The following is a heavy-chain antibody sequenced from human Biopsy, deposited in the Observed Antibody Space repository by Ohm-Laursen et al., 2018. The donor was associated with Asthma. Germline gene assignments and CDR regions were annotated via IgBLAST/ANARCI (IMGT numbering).Heavy chain of an antibody. Sequence: SETLSLTCTVSGVSIRSYYWTWIRQPPGKGLEWIGNIHYSGSTYSNPSLKSRVTISVDTSKKQISLRLTSVTAADTAVYYCARGSSSRLSQWEFLVSGGKRAHSYYGMDVWGQGTTVTVSS. CDR2: IHYSGST. D-gene: IGHD1-26*01. V-gene: IGHV4-59*12. CDR1: GVSIRSYY. CDR3: ARGSSSRLSQWEFLVSGGKRAHSYYGMDV. J-gene: IGHJ6*02.